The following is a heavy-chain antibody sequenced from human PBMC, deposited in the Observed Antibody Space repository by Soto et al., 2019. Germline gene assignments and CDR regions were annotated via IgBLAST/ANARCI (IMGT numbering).Heavy chain of an antibody. D-gene: IGHD6-6*01. CDR2: INPNGGST. J-gene: IGHJ4*02. V-gene: IGHV1-46*03. Sequence: QVQLVQPGAEVKKPGASVKFSCKASGYIFTNFYIHWVRQAPGQGLEWIGIINPNGGSTNYAQIFQGRVTMTRDTSTSTDYMDLSSLRSEDTAVYYCTRGLASGDYWGQGTLITVSS. CDR3: TRGLASGDY. CDR1: GYIFTNFY.